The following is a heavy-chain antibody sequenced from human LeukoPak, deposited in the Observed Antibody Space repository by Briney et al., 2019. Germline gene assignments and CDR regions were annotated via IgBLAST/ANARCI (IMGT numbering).Heavy chain of an antibody. CDR1: GFSFSSW. Sequence: GGSLRLSCAASGFSFSSWMAWVRQAPGQGLEWVANINQDGGETYYVDSVQGRFTISRDNAKNSLFLQMNSLRAEDTAVYYCARSVDKGTDDYWGQGTLVTVSS. D-gene: IGHD5-12*01. CDR2: INQDGGET. J-gene: IGHJ4*02. V-gene: IGHV3-7*03. CDR3: ARSVDKGTDDY.